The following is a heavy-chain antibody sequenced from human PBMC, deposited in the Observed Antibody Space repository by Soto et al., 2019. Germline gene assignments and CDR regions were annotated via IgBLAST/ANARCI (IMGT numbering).Heavy chain of an antibody. CDR3: ASGQGPYYYDSSGYYGDY. Sequence: EASVKVSCKASGGTFSSYTISWVRQAPGQGLEWMGRIIPILGIANYAQKFQGRATITADKSTSTAYMELSSLRSEDTAVYYCASGQGPYYYDSSGYYGDYWGQGTLVTVSS. CDR2: IIPILGIA. V-gene: IGHV1-69*02. D-gene: IGHD3-22*01. CDR1: GGTFSSYT. J-gene: IGHJ4*02.